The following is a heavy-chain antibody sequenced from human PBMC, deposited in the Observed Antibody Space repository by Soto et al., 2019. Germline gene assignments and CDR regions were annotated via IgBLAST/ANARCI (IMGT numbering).Heavy chain of an antibody. Sequence: SVKVSCKASGGTFSSYAISGVRQAPGQGLEWMGGIIPIFGTANYAQKFQGRVTITADESTSTAYMELSSLRSEDTAVYYCATAPTFTFGGVIVHHQYNWFDPWGQGTLVTVSS. V-gene: IGHV1-69*13. CDR2: IIPIFGTA. CDR3: ATAPTFTFGGVIVHHQYNWFDP. D-gene: IGHD3-16*02. J-gene: IGHJ5*02. CDR1: GGTFSSYA.